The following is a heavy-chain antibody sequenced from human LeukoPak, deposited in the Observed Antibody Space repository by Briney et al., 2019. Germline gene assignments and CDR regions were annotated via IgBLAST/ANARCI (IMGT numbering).Heavy chain of an antibody. D-gene: IGHD6-6*01. CDR2: IKQDGSEK. Sequence: PGGTLRLSCAASGFTFSNHGMNWVRQAPGKGLEWVANIKQDGSEKYYVDSVKGRFTISRDNAKNSLYLQMNSLRAEDTAVYYCARDKRGSFDYWGQGTLVTVSS. CDR1: GFTFSNHG. J-gene: IGHJ4*02. V-gene: IGHV3-7*01. CDR3: ARDKRGSFDY.